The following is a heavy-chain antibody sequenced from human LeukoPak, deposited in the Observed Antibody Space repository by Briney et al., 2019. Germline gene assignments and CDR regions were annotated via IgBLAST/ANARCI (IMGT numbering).Heavy chain of an antibody. D-gene: IGHD1-26*01. V-gene: IGHV4-61*02. J-gene: IGHJ4*02. CDR3: ARDSLGDFDY. Sequence: PSQTLSLTXTVSGGSISCGSYYWSWICQPAGEGLGWIGRIYTSGSTNYNPSLKSRVTISVDTSKNQFSLKLSSVTAADTAVYYWARDSLGDFDYWGQGTLVTVSS. CDR1: GGSISCGSYY. CDR2: IYTSGST.